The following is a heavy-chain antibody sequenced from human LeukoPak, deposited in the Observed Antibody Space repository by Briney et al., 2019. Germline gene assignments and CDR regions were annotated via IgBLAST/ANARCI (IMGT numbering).Heavy chain of an antibody. CDR1: GFTFSSYE. J-gene: IGHJ6*02. CDR3: ARDQGVYCSSTSCLYGIDV. D-gene: IGHD2-2*01. Sequence: GVSLRLSCAASGFTFSSYEMNWVRQAPGKGLEWVSYISYSGSTIYYADSVKGRFTIYRDNAKNSLYLQMNSLRAEDTGVYYCARDQGVYCSSTSCLYGIDVWGQGTTVTVSS. CDR2: ISYSGSTI. V-gene: IGHV3-48*03.